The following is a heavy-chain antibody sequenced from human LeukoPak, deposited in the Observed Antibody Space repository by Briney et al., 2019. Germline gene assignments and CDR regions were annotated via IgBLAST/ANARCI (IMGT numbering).Heavy chain of an antibody. Sequence: GGSLRLSCAASGFTVSSNYMSWVRQAPGKGLEWVSYISSSGSTIYYADSVKGRFTISRDNAKNSLYLQMNSLRAEDTAVYYCARENNVRDYYGSGSSSFDYWGQGTLVTVSS. J-gene: IGHJ4*02. V-gene: IGHV3-11*04. D-gene: IGHD3-10*01. CDR1: GFTVSSNY. CDR2: ISSSGSTI. CDR3: ARENNVRDYYGSGSSSFDY.